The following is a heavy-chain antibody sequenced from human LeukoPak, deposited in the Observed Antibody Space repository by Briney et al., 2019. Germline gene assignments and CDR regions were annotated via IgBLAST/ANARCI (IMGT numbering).Heavy chain of an antibody. D-gene: IGHD3-9*01. CDR2: IYYSGST. Sequence: SETLSLTCTVSGGSISSSSYYWGWIRQPPGKGLEWIGSIYYSGSTYYNPSLKSRVTISVDTSKNQFSLKLSSVTAADTAVYYCARADYDILTGGAFDIWGQGTMVTASS. J-gene: IGHJ3*02. CDR3: ARADYDILTGGAFDI. CDR1: GGSISSSSYY. V-gene: IGHV4-39*01.